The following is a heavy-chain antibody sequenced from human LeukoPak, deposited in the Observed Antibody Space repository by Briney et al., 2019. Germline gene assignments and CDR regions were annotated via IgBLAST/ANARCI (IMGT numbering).Heavy chain of an antibody. D-gene: IGHD1-1*01. CDR1: GGSIRSYY. V-gene: IGHV4-59*01. CDR3: ATWGATVIDAFDI. J-gene: IGHJ3*02. Sequence: SETLSLTCTVSGGSIRSYYWSWIRQPPGKGLEWIGHIYYSGTTNYNPSLKSRVTISGDTSKNQFSLKLSSVIAADTAAYYCATWGATVIDAFDIWGQGTMVTVSS. CDR2: IYYSGTT.